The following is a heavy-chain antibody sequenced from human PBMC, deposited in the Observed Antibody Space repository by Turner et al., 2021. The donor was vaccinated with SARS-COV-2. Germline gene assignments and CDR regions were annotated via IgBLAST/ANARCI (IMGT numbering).Heavy chain of an antibody. Sequence: QVQLQESGPGLVQPSQTLSLTCTVSGGSISSGAYYWSLIRQHPGKGLEWIGYIYYSGSTYYNPSLKSRVTISVDTSKNQFSLKLSSVTAADTAVYYCARAGTDWLQYYYFDYWGQGTLVTVSS. J-gene: IGHJ4*02. V-gene: IGHV4-31*03. CDR2: IYYSGST. CDR3: ARAGTDWLQYYYFDY. D-gene: IGHD3-9*01. CDR1: GGSISSGAYY.